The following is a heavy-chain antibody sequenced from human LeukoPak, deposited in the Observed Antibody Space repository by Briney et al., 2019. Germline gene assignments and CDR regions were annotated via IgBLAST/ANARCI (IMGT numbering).Heavy chain of an antibody. CDR2: IYYRGST. CDR3: ARHEYYFDY. CDR1: GGSMNTSIYY. Sequence: PSETLSLTCTVSGGSMNTSIYYWGWIRQPPGQGLEWIGSIYYRGSTYYNPSLKSRVTISVDTSKKQFSLKLSSVTAADMAVYYCARHEYYFDYWGQGTLVTVSS. V-gene: IGHV4-39*01. J-gene: IGHJ4*02.